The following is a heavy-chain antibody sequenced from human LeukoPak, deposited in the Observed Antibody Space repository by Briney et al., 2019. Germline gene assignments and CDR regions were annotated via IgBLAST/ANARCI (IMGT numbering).Heavy chain of an antibody. CDR1: GYTFTGYY. V-gene: IGHV1-2*02. D-gene: IGHD3-22*01. Sequence: ASVKVSCKASGYTFTGYYMHWVRQAPGQGLEWMGWINPNSGGTNYAQKFQGRVTMTRDTSISTAYMELSRLRSDDTAVYYCARAKDYYDSSGYYYWFDPWSQGTLVTVSS. CDR2: INPNSGGT. CDR3: ARAKDYYDSSGYYYWFDP. J-gene: IGHJ5*02.